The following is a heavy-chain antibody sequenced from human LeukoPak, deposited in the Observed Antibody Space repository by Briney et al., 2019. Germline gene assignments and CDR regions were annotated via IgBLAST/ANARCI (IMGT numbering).Heavy chain of an antibody. CDR3: ARDGSGSWNDY. V-gene: IGHV1-18*01. CDR1: GYTLIGYG. Sequence: ASVKVSCKASGYTLIGYGFSWVRQAPGQGLEWMGWINPYNGDTNYAQRLQGRVTLTTDTFASTAYMELRSLRSDDTAVYYCARDGSGSWNDYWGQGTLVTVSS. J-gene: IGHJ4*02. D-gene: IGHD3-10*01. CDR2: INPYNGDT.